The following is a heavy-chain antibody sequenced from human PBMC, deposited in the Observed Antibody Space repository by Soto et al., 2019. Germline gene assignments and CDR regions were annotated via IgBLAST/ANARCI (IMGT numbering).Heavy chain of an antibody. D-gene: IGHD2-2*01. CDR2: IYYSGST. CDR1: GGSISSGDYY. Sequence: QVQLQESGPGLVKPSQTLSLTCTVSGGSISSGDYYWSWIRQPPGKGLEWIGYIYYSGSTYYNPSLKRRVTISVDTSKNQFSLKLSSVTAADTAVYYCASLLVPAAITAYYYGMDVWGQGTTVTVSS. J-gene: IGHJ6*02. CDR3: ASLLVPAAITAYYYGMDV. V-gene: IGHV4-30-4*01.